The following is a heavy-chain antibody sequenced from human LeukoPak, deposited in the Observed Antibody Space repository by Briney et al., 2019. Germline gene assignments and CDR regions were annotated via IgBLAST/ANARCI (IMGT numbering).Heavy chain of an antibody. CDR2: ISSSGSTI. D-gene: IGHD3-3*01. J-gene: IGHJ4*02. Sequence: PGGSLRLSCAASGFTFSSYEMNWVRQAPGKGLEWVSYISSSGSTIYYADSVKGRFTISRDNAKNSPYLQMNSLRAEDTAVYYCANSPFWSGYSPRDYWGQGTLVTVSS. CDR1: GFTFSSYE. CDR3: ANSPFWSGYSPRDY. V-gene: IGHV3-48*03.